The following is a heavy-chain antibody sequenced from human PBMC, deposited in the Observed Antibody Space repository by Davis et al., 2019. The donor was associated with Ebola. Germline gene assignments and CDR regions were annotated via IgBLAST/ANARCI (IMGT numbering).Heavy chain of an antibody. CDR1: GDTFTSYS. CDR2: INPNSGGT. Sequence: AASVKVSCKAPGDTFTSYSITWVRQAPGQGLEWMGWINPNSGGTNYAQKFQGWVTMTRDTSISTAYMELSRLRSDDTAVYYCARGLLWFGELLPHYYFDYWGQGTLVTVSS. V-gene: IGHV1-2*04. J-gene: IGHJ4*02. D-gene: IGHD3-10*01. CDR3: ARGLLWFGELLPHYYFDY.